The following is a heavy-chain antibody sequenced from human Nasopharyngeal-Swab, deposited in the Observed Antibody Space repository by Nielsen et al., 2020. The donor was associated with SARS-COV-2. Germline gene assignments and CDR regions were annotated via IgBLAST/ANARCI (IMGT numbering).Heavy chain of an antibody. V-gene: IGHV4-59*12. D-gene: IGHD3-22*01. Sequence: SETLSLTCTVSGGSISSYYWSWIRQPPGKGLEWIGYIYYSGSTNYNPSLKSRVTISVDTSKNQFSLKLSSVTAADTAVYYCARDTIGYDSYAGDYWGQGTLVTVSS. CDR3: ARDTIGYDSYAGDY. CDR1: GGSISSYY. J-gene: IGHJ4*02. CDR2: IYYSGST.